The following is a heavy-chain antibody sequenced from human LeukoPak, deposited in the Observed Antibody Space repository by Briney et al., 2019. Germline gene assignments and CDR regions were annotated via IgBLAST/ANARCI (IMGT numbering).Heavy chain of an antibody. CDR3: ASGGGAFDI. CDR2: IIPIFGTA. J-gene: IGHJ3*02. Sequence: SVKVSCKASGGTFSSYAISWARQAPGQGLEWMGGIIPIFGTANYAQKFQGRVTITADESTSTAYMELSRLRSDDTAVYYCASGGGAFDIWGQGTMVTVSS. CDR1: GGTFSSYA. D-gene: IGHD3-10*01. V-gene: IGHV1-69*13.